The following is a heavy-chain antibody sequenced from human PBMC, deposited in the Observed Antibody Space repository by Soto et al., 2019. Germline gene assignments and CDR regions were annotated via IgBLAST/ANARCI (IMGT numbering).Heavy chain of an antibody. CDR3: AKAPIVPAAISVGYGMDV. CDR1: GFTFSSYA. Sequence: EVQLLESGGGLVQPGGSLRLSCAASGFTFSSYAMSWVRQAPGKGLEWLSALSGSGGSTYYADSVKGRFTISRDNSKNTRYLQMNSLRAEDTAVYYCAKAPIVPAAISVGYGMDVWGQGTTVTVSS. J-gene: IGHJ6*02. D-gene: IGHD2-2*01. CDR2: LSGSGGST. V-gene: IGHV3-23*01.